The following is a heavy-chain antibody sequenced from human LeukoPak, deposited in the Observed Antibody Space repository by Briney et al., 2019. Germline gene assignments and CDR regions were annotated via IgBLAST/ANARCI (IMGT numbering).Heavy chain of an antibody. CDR2: ISGSGKST. CDR3: AKDGITIVGASY. J-gene: IGHJ4*02. D-gene: IGHD1-26*01. Sequence: GSLRLSCAASGPPFRSYAMSWVRQAPGKGLEWVSGISGSGKSTYYADSVKDRFTISRDNSENTLYLQMNSLRAEDTAAYYCAKDGITIVGASYWGQGTLVTVSS. CDR1: GPPFRSYA. V-gene: IGHV3-23*01.